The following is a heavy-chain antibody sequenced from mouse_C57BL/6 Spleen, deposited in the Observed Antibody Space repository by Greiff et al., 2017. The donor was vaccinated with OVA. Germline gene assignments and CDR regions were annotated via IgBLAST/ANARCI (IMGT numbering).Heavy chain of an antibody. CDR1: GFSFNTYA. Sequence: DVHLVESGGGLVQPKGSLKLSCAASGFSFNTYAMNWVRQAPGKGLEWVARIRSKSNNYATYYADSVKDRFTISRDDSESMLYLQMNNLKTEDTAMYYCAITPYYYAMDYWGQGTSVTVSS. V-gene: IGHV10-1*01. CDR3: AITPYYYAMDY. CDR2: IRSKSNNYAT. J-gene: IGHJ4*01.